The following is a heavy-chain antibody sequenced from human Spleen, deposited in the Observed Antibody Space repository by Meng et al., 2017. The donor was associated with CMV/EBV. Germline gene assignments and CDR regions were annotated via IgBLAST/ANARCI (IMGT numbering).Heavy chain of an antibody. V-gene: IGHV3-11*04. CDR3: ARDSSAVHNWLDS. D-gene: IGHD1-26*01. CDR2: ISSSGSTI. J-gene: IGHJ5*01. Sequence: GGSLRLSCSASGFPFNDYYMNWVRQAPGKGLEWVSYISSSGSTIYYADSVKGRFTISRDNAKNSLFLQMNSLRVEDTAVYYCARDSSAVHNWLDSWGQGTLVTVSS. CDR1: GFPFNDYY.